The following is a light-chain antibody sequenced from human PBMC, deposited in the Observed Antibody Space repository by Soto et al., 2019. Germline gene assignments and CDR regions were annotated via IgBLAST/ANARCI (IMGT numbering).Light chain of an antibody. CDR1: NRNVGGYSL. Sequence: QSALTQPASVSGSPGQSITISCTETNRNVGGYSLVSWYQQYPGKAPKLMIYEVTKRPSGVSDRFSGSKSGNTASLTISGLQAEDEADYYCCSYAGSSFVVFGGGTKLTVL. CDR2: EVT. V-gene: IGLV2-23*02. J-gene: IGLJ2*01. CDR3: CSYAGSSFVV.